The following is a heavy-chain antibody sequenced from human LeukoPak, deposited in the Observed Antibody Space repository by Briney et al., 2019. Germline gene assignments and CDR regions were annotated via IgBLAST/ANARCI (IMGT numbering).Heavy chain of an antibody. CDR2: IYYSGST. V-gene: IGHV4-59*01. Sequence: SETLSLTCTVSGGSISSYYWSWIRQPPGKGLEWIGYIYYSGSTNYNPSLKSRVTISVDTSKNQFSLKLSSVTAADTAVYYCARGYSSSWYSNPHAFDIWGQGTMVTVSS. CDR3: ARGYSSSWYSNPHAFDI. CDR1: GGSISSYY. D-gene: IGHD6-13*01. J-gene: IGHJ3*02.